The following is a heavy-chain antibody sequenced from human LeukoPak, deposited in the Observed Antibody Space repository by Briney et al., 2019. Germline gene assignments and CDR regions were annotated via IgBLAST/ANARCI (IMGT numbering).Heavy chain of an antibody. J-gene: IGHJ4*02. D-gene: IGHD3-3*01. CDR3: ARVANFWSGYYYDY. V-gene: IGHV4-39*07. CDR1: GGSISSSSYY. Sequence: SETLSLTCTVSGGSISSSSYYWGWIRQPPGKGLEWIGSIYYSGSTFYNPSLKSRVTISVDTSKNQFSLKLSSVTAADTAVYYCARVANFWSGYYYDYWGQGTLVTVSS. CDR2: IYYSGST.